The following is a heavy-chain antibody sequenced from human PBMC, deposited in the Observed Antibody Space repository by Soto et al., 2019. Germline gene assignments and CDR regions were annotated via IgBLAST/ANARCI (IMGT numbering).Heavy chain of an antibody. CDR1: GYTFTSYA. J-gene: IGHJ4*02. D-gene: IGHD3-9*01. CDR3: ARDPDDILTGYFLDY. V-gene: IGHV1-3*01. Sequence: QVQLVQSGAEVKKPGASVKVSCKASGYTFTSYAMHWVRQAPGQRLEWMGWINAGNGNTKYSQKFQGRVTITRDTSASTAYMELSSPRSEDTAVYYCARDPDDILTGYFLDYWGQGTLVTVSS. CDR2: INAGNGNT.